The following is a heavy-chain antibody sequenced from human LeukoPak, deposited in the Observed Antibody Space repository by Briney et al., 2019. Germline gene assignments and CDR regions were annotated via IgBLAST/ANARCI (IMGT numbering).Heavy chain of an antibody. CDR1: GITFSGYT. CDR2: ILNNGATT. J-gene: IGHJ4*02. V-gene: IGHV3-23*01. CDR3: AKAQGGTNGLLDN. Sequence: GGSLRLSCAASGITFSGYTMIWVRQAPGKGLEWVSSILNNGATTYYADSVKGRFTISRDSSKDTLDLQMNSLRAGDTAIYYCAKAQGGTNGLLDNWGQGTLVTVSS. D-gene: IGHD3-16*01.